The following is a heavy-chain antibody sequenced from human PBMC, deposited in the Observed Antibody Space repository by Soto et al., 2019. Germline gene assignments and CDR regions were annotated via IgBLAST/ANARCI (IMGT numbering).Heavy chain of an antibody. CDR2: ISGNGNSA. CDR3: GKERRGSGWSVCNF. Sequence: VQLLESGGGLVQPGGSLRLSCAASGFTFRDYAMNWVRLSPGKGLEWVSDISGNGNSARYADSVKGRFTISRDNSKDSLYLQMNSLRVDDTAVSYCGKERRGSGWSVCNFWGQGSLVTVSS. V-gene: IGHV3-23*01. D-gene: IGHD6-19*01. CDR1: GFTFRDYA. J-gene: IGHJ4*02.